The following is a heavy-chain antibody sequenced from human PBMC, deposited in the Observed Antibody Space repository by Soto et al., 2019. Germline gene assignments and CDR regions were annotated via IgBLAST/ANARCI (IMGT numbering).Heavy chain of an antibody. Sequence: EVQLVESGGGLVQPGGSLRLSCAASGFTFSSHDMHWVRQVTGKGLEWVSGIDSAGDAKYPASVKGRFTISSENAKNSLHLQMNSLRAGDTAVYYCARGGIWGVSWNWFDTWGQGNLVTVSS. CDR1: GFTFSSHD. CDR2: IDSAGDA. D-gene: IGHD3-10*01. V-gene: IGHV3-13*01. CDR3: ARGGIWGVSWNWFDT. J-gene: IGHJ5*02.